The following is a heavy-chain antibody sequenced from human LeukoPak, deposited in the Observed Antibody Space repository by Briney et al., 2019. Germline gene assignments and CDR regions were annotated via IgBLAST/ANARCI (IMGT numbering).Heavy chain of an antibody. CDR2: IHTIWGT. CDR1: GVSISDCQ. CDR3: ATSNDVKVAPFDH. D-gene: IGHD1-1*01. V-gene: IGHV4-4*09. Sequence: SETLSLTCTVSGVSISDCQWSGVRQPPGKGLEWIGNIHTIWGTNYNPSRKRRVPIPVDASKSQFSLMLNPVSDADTAVYYCATSNDVKVAPFDHWGQGPLVTVSS. J-gene: IGHJ4*02.